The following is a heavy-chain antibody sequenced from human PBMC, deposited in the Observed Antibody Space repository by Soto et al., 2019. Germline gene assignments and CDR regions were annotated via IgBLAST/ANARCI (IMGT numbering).Heavy chain of an antibody. CDR1: GASISSRGFY. V-gene: IGHV4-31*03. D-gene: IGHD4-17*01. CDR2: ISYSGST. CDR3: ARQSTVTGNYYFDS. Sequence: QVQLQESGPGLVKPSQTLSLTCPVSGASISSRGFYWTWIGQLPGKGLEWIGYISYSGSTNYSPSLKSRLNISIDTSDNHFSLKLPSVTAADPAVYYCARQSTVTGNYYFDSWGQGTLVTVAT. J-gene: IGHJ4*02.